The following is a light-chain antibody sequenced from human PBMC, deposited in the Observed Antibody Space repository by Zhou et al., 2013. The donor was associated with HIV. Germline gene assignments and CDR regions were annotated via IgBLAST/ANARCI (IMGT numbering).Light chain of an antibody. J-gene: IGKJ4*01. CDR2: KTS. CDR3: QQYKIYPLT. CDR1: QSIGSW. V-gene: IGKV1-5*03. Sequence: IQMTQSPSSLSASVGDRVTISCRASQSIGSWLAWYQQKPGKAPKLLIYKTSNLDNGVPSKFSGSGSGTEFTLTINSLQAEESATYYCQQYKIYPLTFGGGTKVEIK.